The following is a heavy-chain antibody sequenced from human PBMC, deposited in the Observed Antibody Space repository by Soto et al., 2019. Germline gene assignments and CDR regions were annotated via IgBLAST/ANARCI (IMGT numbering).Heavy chain of an antibody. CDR2: INRDSSII. CDR3: LNGDYY. J-gene: IGHJ4*02. D-gene: IGHD2-21*02. Sequence: EEQLVESGGGLVQPGGSLRLSCAASGFSFNSQYMTWVRQPPGKGLEWVSSINRDSSIIYYADSVRGRFTISRHNAQNSLYLQMNSLSAGDTAVYFCLNGDYYVGQGTQVTVSS. V-gene: IGHV3-48*01. CDR1: GFSFNSQY.